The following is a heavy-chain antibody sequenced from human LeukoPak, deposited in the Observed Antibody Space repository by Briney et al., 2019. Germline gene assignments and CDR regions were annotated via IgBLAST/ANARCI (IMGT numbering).Heavy chain of an antibody. J-gene: IGHJ4*02. CDR1: GYTFTGYY. D-gene: IGHD3-3*01. V-gene: IGHV1-2*02. CDR3: ATRRRRITIFGVVIPNPEGSVVFDY. Sequence: ASVKVSCKASGYTFTGYYMHWVRQAPGQGLEWMGWINPNSGGTNYAQKFQGRVTMTEDTSTDTAYMELSSLRSEDTAVYYCATRRRRITIFGVVIPNPEGSVVFDYWGQGTLVTVSS. CDR2: INPNSGGT.